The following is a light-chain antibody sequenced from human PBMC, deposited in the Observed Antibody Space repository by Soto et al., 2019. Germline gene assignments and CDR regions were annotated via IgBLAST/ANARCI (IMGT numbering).Light chain of an antibody. V-gene: IGKV3-20*01. CDR1: QTVTSNY. CDR2: GAS. CDR3: QQYGSSPWT. Sequence: EIVLTQSPGSLSLSPGEGATLSCRASQTVTSNYLAWYQQKPGQAPRLLIYGASSRATGIPDRFSGSGSGTDFTLTISRLEPEDFTVYCCQQYGSSPWTFGQGTKVEIK. J-gene: IGKJ1*01.